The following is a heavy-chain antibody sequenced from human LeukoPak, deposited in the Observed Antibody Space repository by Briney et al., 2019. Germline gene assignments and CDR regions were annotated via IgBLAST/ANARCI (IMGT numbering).Heavy chain of an antibody. V-gene: IGHV4-31*03. CDR3: ARDFASGRDGPFDY. D-gene: IGHD6-19*01. J-gene: IGHJ4*02. Sequence: SETLSLTCTVSGGSISSVGYYWICIRQHPGKDLEWIGYIYYTGSTYYNPSLESRVTISVDTSKNQFSLKVRSVTAADTAVYYCARDFASGRDGPFDYWGQGTLVTVSS. CDR2: IYYTGST. CDR1: GGSISSVGYY.